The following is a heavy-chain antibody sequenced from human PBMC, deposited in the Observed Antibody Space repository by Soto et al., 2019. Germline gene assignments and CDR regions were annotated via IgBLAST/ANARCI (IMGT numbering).Heavy chain of an antibody. CDR1: GGTVSRYA. Sequence: SVKVSCKGSGGTVSRYAISWVRQAPGQGGERMGAILSIFGTANYAQKFQSRVTITAYKSTRTAYMALIFLRSEDTAPYYSASSHYSYDSSGSKYYFDYWGQGTLVTVSS. CDR2: ILSIFGTA. V-gene: IGHV1-69*06. J-gene: IGHJ4*02. D-gene: IGHD3-22*01. CDR3: ASSHYSYDSSGSKYYFDY.